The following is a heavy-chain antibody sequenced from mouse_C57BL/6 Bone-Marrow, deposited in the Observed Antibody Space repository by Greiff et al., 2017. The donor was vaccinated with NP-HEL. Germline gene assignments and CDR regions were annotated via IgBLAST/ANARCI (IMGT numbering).Heavy chain of an antibody. Sequence: QVQLQQPGAELVKPGASVKLSCKASGYTFTSYWMHWVKQRPGQGLEWIGMIHPNSGSTNYNEKFKSKATLTVDKSSSAAYMQLSRLTSEDSAVYYCAIYYDYADYWGQGTTLTVSS. CDR1: GYTFTSYW. D-gene: IGHD2-4*01. V-gene: IGHV1-64*01. J-gene: IGHJ2*01. CDR2: IHPNSGST. CDR3: AIYYDYADY.